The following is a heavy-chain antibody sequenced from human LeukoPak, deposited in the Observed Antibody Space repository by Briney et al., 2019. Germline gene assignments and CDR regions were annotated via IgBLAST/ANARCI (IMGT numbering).Heavy chain of an antibody. Sequence: SETLSLTCTVSGGSISSYYWSWIRQPPGKGLGWIGYIYYSGSTNYNPSLKSRVTISVDTSKNQFSLKLSSVTAADTAVYYCARQGYGDYYDHWGQGTLVTVSS. V-gene: IGHV4-59*08. D-gene: IGHD4-17*01. CDR1: GGSISSYY. CDR3: ARQGYGDYYDH. CDR2: IYYSGST. J-gene: IGHJ4*02.